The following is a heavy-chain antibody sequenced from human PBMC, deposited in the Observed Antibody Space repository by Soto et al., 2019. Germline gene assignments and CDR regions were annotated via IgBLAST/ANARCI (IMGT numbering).Heavy chain of an antibody. D-gene: IGHD5-18*01. CDR1: GFTFDDYA. CDR3: VRSKGGYSYGTPFDY. J-gene: IGHJ4*02. CDR2: ISWNSGNI. V-gene: IGHV3-9*01. Sequence: EVQLEESGGALVQPGRSLRLSCAASGFTFDDYAMYWVRQVLGKGLEWVSSISWNSGNIGYADSVKGRFTTSRDNAENSLYSQMNSLRPEDTALYYCVRSKGGYSYGTPFDYWGQGTLVTVSS.